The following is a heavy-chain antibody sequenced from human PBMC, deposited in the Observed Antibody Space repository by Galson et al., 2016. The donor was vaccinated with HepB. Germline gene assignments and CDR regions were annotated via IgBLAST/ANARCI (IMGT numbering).Heavy chain of an antibody. J-gene: IGHJ4*02. D-gene: IGHD6-25*01. CDR1: GFSFNSHW. CDR3: GRGNTEKYRLDH. V-gene: IGHV3-74*03. Sequence: SLRLSYAASGFSFNSHWMHWVRQAPGTWPVLVSRLNGDRTHTEYADSVKGRFTISRDNAKNMLYLQMHSLRAEDTAVYYCGRGNTEKYRLDHWGQGTLVTVSS. CDR2: LNGDRTHT.